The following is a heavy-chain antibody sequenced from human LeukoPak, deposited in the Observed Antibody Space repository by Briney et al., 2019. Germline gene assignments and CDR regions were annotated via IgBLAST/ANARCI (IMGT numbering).Heavy chain of an antibody. CDR1: GYTFTDYY. CDR3: ARADRLHGGPYLIGP. J-gene: IGHJ5*02. V-gene: IGHV1-2*02. CDR2: INPNSGGT. Sequence: ASVKVSCKTSGYTFTDYYLHWVRQAPGQGLEWMGWINPNSGGTSSAQKFQGRVTMTRDSSITTVYMEVSWLTSDDTAIYYCARADRLHGGPYLIGPWGQGTLVTVSS. D-gene: IGHD2-21*01.